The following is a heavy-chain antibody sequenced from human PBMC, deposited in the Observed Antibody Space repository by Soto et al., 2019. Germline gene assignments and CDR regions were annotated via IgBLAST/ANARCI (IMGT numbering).Heavy chain of an antibody. Sequence: EVLLVESGGGLVQPGGSLRLSCAASGFSFSDYWISWVRQAPGKGLEWVANIKRDGSEKQYADSVKGRFTISRDNAKNSVYLQMNSLGAEDTAVYFCARDGPGGYFDYWGQGTLVTVSS. CDR1: GFSFSDYW. CDR3: ARDGPGGYFDY. D-gene: IGHD3-16*01. J-gene: IGHJ4*02. CDR2: IKRDGSEK. V-gene: IGHV3-7*01.